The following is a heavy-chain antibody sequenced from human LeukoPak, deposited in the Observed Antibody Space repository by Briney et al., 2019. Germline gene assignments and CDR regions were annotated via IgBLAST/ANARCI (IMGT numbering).Heavy chain of an antibody. CDR2: IYYSGST. J-gene: IGHJ6*02. V-gene: IGHV4-59*01. CDR3: ARTRCSSGWSPTYGMDV. CDR1: GGSISSYY. Sequence: ASETLSLTCTVSGGSISSYYWSWIRQPPGKGLEWIGYIYYSGSTNYNPSLKSRVTISVDTSKNQFSLKLSSVTAADTAVYYCARTRCSSGWSPTYGMDVWGQGTTVTVSS. D-gene: IGHD6-19*01.